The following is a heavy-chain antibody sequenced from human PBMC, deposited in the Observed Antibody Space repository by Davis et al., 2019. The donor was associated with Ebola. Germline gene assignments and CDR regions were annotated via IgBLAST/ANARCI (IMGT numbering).Heavy chain of an antibody. J-gene: IGHJ4*02. Sequence: PGGSLRLSCAASGFTFSSYGMHWVRQAPGKGLEWVAVIWYDGSNKYYADSVKGRFTISRDNSKNTLYLQMNSLRAEDTAVYYCAKDTGTLRYFDWLFDYWGQGTLVTVSS. CDR1: GFTFSSYG. V-gene: IGHV3-33*06. D-gene: IGHD3-9*01. CDR3: AKDTGTLRYFDWLFDY. CDR2: IWYDGSNK.